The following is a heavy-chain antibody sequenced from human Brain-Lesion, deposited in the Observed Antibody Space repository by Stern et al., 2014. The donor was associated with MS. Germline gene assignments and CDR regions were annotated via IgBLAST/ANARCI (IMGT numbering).Heavy chain of an antibody. V-gene: IGHV1-45*02. CDR1: EYTFTYRY. CDR2: ITPFNGNT. Sequence: QLVESGAEVRKPGSSANVSCKASEYTFTYRYLHWVRQAPGQAPEWVGWITPFNGNTLYAQKFQDRVTITADRSLSTAYMELSSLKSEDTAMYFCAQSGNYDWYFDLWGRGTLVTVSS. CDR3: AQSGNYDWYFDL. J-gene: IGHJ2*01. D-gene: IGHD1-26*01.